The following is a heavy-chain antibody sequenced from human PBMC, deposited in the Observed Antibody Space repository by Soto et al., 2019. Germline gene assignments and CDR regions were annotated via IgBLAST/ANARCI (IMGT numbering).Heavy chain of an antibody. CDR2: INPKSGGT. V-gene: IGHV1-2*04. CDR3: ARGHSTDCSNGVCSFFYNHEMDV. Sequence: ASVKVSCKASGYIFTGYFIQWLRQAPGQGLEWLGRINPKSGGTSTAQKFQGWVTMTRDTSINTAYMDLTRLRSDDTAVYYCARGHSTDCSNGVCSFFYNHEMDVWGQGTPITV. D-gene: IGHD2-8*01. J-gene: IGHJ6*02. CDR1: GYIFTGYF.